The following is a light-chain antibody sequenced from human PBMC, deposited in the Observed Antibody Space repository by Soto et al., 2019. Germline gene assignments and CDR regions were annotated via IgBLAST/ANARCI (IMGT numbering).Light chain of an antibody. CDR2: AAS. J-gene: IGKJ4*01. Sequence: EIVLTQSPGTLTLSQGERPTLSCRASQSVTSTYLAWYQQKPGQAPRLLIYAASSRATGIPDRFSGSGSGTDFTLTINRLEPEDFAVYYCQQYDSPPLTFGGGTKVEIK. V-gene: IGKV3-20*01. CDR3: QQYDSPPLT. CDR1: QSVTSTY.